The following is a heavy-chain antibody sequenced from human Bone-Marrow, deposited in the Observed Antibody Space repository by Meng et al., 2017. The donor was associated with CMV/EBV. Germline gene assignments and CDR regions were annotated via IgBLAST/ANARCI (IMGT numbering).Heavy chain of an antibody. CDR1: GFTVSSNY. Sequence: GGSLRLSCAASGFTVSSNYMSWVRQAPGKGLEWVSVIYSGGSTYYADSVKGRFTISRDNSKNTLYLQMISLRAEDTAVYYCARVLSNWNDHRWFDYWGQGTLVTVSS. D-gene: IGHD1-20*01. J-gene: IGHJ4*02. CDR3: ARVLSNWNDHRWFDY. CDR2: IYSGGST. V-gene: IGHV3-53*01.